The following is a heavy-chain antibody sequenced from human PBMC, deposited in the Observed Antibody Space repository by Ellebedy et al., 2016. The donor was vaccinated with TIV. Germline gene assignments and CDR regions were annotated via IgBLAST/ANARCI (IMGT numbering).Heavy chain of an antibody. CDR3: ARLVVATRYYYYGMDV. Sequence: MPSETLSLTCTVSGGSISSSSYYWSWIRQPPGKGLEWIGYIYYSGSTNYNPSLKSRVTISVDTSKNQFSLKLSSVTAADTAVYYCARLVVATRYYYYGMDVWGQGTTVTVSS. D-gene: IGHD2-15*01. CDR2: IYYSGST. V-gene: IGHV4-61*05. J-gene: IGHJ6*02. CDR1: GGSISSSSYY.